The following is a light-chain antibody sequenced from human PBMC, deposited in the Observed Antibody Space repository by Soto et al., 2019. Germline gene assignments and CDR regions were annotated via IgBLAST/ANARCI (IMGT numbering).Light chain of an antibody. V-gene: IGKV3-15*01. J-gene: IGKJ2*01. Sequence: EIVMTQSPATLSVSPGERATLSCRASQSVSSNLAWYQQKPGQAPRLLIYGASTRATGIPARFSGSGSGTEFTLTISSLQSEDFAVYYCQQYNYCPPPYTFGQGTKLEIK. CDR3: QQYNYCPPPYT. CDR1: QSVSSN. CDR2: GAS.